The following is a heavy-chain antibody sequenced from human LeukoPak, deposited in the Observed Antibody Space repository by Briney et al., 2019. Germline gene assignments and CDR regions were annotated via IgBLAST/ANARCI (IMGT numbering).Heavy chain of an antibody. D-gene: IGHD1-26*01. CDR3: ARHSHSGSYYQY. CDR2: IYYSGST. J-gene: IGHJ4*02. V-gene: IGHV4-39*01. Sequence: PSETLSLTCTVSGGSISSSSYYWGWIRQPPGKGLEWIGSIYYSGSTYYNPSLKSRVTISVDTSKNQFSLKLSSVTAADTAVYYRARHSHSGSYYQYWGQGTLVTVSS. CDR1: GGSISSSSYY.